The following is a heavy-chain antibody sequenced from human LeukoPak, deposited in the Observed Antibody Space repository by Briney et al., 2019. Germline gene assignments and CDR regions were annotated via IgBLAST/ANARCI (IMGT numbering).Heavy chain of an antibody. CDR2: INHSGST. D-gene: IGHD6-19*01. V-gene: IGHV4-39*07. J-gene: IGHJ4*02. CDR3: ARGQSSGWHK. CDR1: GGSISSGDYY. Sequence: SETLSLTCTVSGGSISSGDYYWSWIRQPPGKGLEWIGEINHSGSTNYNPSLKSRVTISVDTSKNQFSLKLSSVTAADTAVYYCARGQSSGWHKWGQGTLVTVSS.